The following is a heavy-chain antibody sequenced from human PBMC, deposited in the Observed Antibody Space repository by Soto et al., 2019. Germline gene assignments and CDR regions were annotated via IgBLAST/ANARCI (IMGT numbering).Heavy chain of an antibody. D-gene: IGHD3-16*02. V-gene: IGHV1-69*06. CDR2: IIPIFGTA. CDR1: GGTFSSYA. J-gene: IGHJ6*02. CDR3: ARFSVSAYYYYGMDV. Sequence: SVKVSCKASGGTFSSYAISWVRQAPGQGLEWMGGIIPIFGTANYAQKFQGRVTITADKSTSTAYMELSSLRSEDTAVYYCARFSVSAYYYYGMDVWSQGTTVTVSS.